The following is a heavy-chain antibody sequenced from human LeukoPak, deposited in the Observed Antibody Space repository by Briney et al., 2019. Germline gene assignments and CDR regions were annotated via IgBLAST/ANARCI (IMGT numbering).Heavy chain of an antibody. CDR2: IYTSGST. D-gene: IGHD3-10*01. V-gene: IGHV4-4*07. CDR3: ARGYSYYYGSGSYRPKYYFDY. CDR1: GGSISSYY. J-gene: IGHJ4*02. Sequence: SETLSLTCTVSGGSISSYYWSWIRQPAGKGLEWIGRIYTSGSTNYNPSLKSRVTMSVDTSKNQFSLKLSSVTAADTAVYYCARGYSYYYGSGSYRPKYYFDYWGQGTLVTVSS.